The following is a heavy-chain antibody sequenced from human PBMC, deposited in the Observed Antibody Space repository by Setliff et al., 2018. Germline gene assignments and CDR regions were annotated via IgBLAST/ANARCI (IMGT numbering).Heavy chain of an antibody. D-gene: IGHD3-10*01. CDR3: ARDITLTTIREGGMDV. CDR1: GFTFNNYF. V-gene: IGHV3-21*06. Sequence: LRLSCAASGFTFNNYFMIWVRQAPGKGLEWVSSISNSGGEIHYADSVKGRFTISRDNAKNVLYLEMNSLRAEDTAVYYCARDITLTTIREGGMDVWGKGTTVTVSS. J-gene: IGHJ6*03. CDR2: ISNSGGEI.